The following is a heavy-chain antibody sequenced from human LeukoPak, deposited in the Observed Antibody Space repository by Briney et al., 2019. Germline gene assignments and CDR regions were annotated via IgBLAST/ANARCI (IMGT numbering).Heavy chain of an antibody. D-gene: IGHD2-21*02. CDR1: GGSISSGRHY. CDR2: IYSGGSA. Sequence: KPSQTLSLTCTVSGGSISSGRHYWSWIRQPAGKGLGWIGRIYSGGSASYNPSLTGRVTISVDTSKNQFSLMLTSVTAADTAVYYCSRDTMVVTASLSGGWFDPWGQGTLVTVSS. CDR3: SRDTMVVTASLSGGWFDP. J-gene: IGHJ5*02. V-gene: IGHV4-61*02.